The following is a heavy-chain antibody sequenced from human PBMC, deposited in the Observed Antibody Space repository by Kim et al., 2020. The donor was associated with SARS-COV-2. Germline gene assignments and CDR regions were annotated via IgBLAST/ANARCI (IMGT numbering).Heavy chain of an antibody. CDR2: INHSGST. J-gene: IGHJ5*02. V-gene: IGHV4-34*01. Sequence: SETLSLTCAVYGGSFSGYYWSWIRQPPGKGLEWIGEINHSGSTNYKPSLKSRVTISVDTSKNQFSLKLSSVTAADTAVYYCARGTPKPRLYYDYVWGSFAHSNWFDPWGQGTLVTVSS. CDR1: GGSFSGYY. CDR3: ARGTPKPRLYYDYVWGSFAHSNWFDP. D-gene: IGHD3-16*01.